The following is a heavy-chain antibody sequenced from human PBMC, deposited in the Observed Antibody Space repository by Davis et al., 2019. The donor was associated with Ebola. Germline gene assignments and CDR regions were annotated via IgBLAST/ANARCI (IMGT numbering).Heavy chain of an antibody. V-gene: IGHV3-30*18. CDR3: AKGSWGAEYYYGVDV. CDR2: TSYDGSNK. Sequence: PGGSLRLSCAASGFTFSSYGMHWVRQAPGKGLEWVAVTSYDGSNKYYADSVKGRFTISRDNSKNTLYLQMNSLRAEDTAVYYCAKGSWGAEYYYGVDVWGQGTTVTVSS. J-gene: IGHJ6*02. CDR1: GFTFSSYG. D-gene: IGHD1-26*01.